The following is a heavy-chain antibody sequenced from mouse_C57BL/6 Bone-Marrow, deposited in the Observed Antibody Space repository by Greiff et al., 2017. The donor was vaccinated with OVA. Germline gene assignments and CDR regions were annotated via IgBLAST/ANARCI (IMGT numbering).Heavy chain of an antibody. V-gene: IGHV5-17*01. CDR1: GFTFSDYG. D-gene: IGHD2-4*01. Sequence: EVQVVESGGGLVKPGGSLKLSCAASGFTFSDYGMHWVRQAPEKGLEWVAYISSGSSTIYYADTVKGRFTISRDNAKNTLFLQMTSLRSEDTAMYYCAKPPYDYDFYFDYWGQGTTRTVSS. CDR2: ISSGSSTI. J-gene: IGHJ2*01. CDR3: AKPPYDYDFYFDY.